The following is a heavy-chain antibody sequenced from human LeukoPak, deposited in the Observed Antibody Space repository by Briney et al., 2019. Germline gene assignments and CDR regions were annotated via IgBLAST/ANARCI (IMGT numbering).Heavy chain of an antibody. D-gene: IGHD3-10*01. CDR2: INHSGST. J-gene: IGHJ4*02. CDR1: GGSFSGYY. Sequence: PSETLSLTCAVYGGSFSGYYWSWIRQPPGKGLEWIGEINHSGSTYYNPSLKSRVTISVDTSKNQFSLKLSSVTAADTAVYYCARTRTYYYGSGSYFDYWGQGTLVTVSS. V-gene: IGHV4-34*01. CDR3: ARTRTYYYGSGSYFDY.